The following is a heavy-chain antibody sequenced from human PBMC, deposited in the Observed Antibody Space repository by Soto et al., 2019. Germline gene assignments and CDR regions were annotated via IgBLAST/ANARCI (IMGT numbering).Heavy chain of an antibody. CDR3: ARGPLGYCSGGSCYFLYY. CDR2: IIPIFGTA. D-gene: IGHD2-15*01. J-gene: IGHJ4*02. V-gene: IGHV1-69*13. Sequence: GASVKVACKASGGTFSSYAISWVRQAPGQGLEWMGGIIPIFGTANYAQKFQGRVTITADESTSTAYMELSSLRSEDTAVYYCARGPLGYCSGGSCYFLYYWGQGTLVTVSS. CDR1: GGTFSSYA.